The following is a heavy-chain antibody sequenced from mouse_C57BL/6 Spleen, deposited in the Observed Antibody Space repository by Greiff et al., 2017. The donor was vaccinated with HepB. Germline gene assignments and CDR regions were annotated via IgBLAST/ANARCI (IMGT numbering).Heavy chain of an antibody. Sequence: DVQLVESGGGLVKPGGSLKLSCAASGFTFSSYAMSWVRQTPEKRLEWVATISDGGSYTYYPDNVKGRFTISRDNAKNNLYLQMSHLKSEDTAMYYCARDDDGGGFAYWGQGTLVTVSA. D-gene: IGHD2-3*01. CDR1: GFTFSSYA. CDR2: ISDGGSYT. J-gene: IGHJ3*01. CDR3: ARDDDGGGFAY. V-gene: IGHV5-4*01.